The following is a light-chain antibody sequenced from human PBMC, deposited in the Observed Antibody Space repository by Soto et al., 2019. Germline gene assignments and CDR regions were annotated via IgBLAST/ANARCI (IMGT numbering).Light chain of an antibody. CDR1: QSVSSN. CDR3: QQYNNWTET. V-gene: IGKV3-15*01. Sequence: EIGMTQSPATLSVSPGERATLSCRASQSVSSNLAWYQQKVGQAPRVLIYDASTRATGIPGRFSGSGSGTEFTLTISSLQSEDFAVYYCQQYNNWTETFGQGTKVDIK. J-gene: IGKJ1*01. CDR2: DAS.